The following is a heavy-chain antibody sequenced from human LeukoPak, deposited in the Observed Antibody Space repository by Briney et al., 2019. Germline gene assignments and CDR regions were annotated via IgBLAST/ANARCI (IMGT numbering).Heavy chain of an antibody. J-gene: IGHJ4*02. Sequence: SETLSLTCTVSGGSISSSSYYWSWIRQPPGKGLEWIGEINHSGSTNYNPSLKSRVTISVDTSKNQFSLKLSSVTAADTAVYYCARGPPFGRAYRGPGYHFDYWGQGTLVTVSS. CDR1: GGSISSSSYY. CDR2: INHSGST. V-gene: IGHV4-39*07. CDR3: ARGPPFGRAYRGPGYHFDY. D-gene: IGHD3-16*01.